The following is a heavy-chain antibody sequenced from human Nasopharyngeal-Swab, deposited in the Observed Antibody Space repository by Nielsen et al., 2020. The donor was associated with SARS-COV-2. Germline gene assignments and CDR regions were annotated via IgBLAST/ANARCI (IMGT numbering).Heavy chain of an antibody. D-gene: IGHD2-2*01. CDR1: GYTFISYG. Sequence: ASVKVSCKASGYTFISYGISWVRQAPGQGLEWMGWISTFNGNTNYAQKLQGRVTMTTDTSTSTAYMELRSLRSDDTAVYYCARDSTGRGYCSSTSCYGLFGKDYYYGMDVWGQGTTVTVSS. V-gene: IGHV1-18*01. J-gene: IGHJ6*02. CDR2: ISTFNGNT. CDR3: ARDSTGRGYCSSTSCYGLFGKDYYYGMDV.